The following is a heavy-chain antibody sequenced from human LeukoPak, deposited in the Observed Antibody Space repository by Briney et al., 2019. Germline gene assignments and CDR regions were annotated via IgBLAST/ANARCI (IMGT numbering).Heavy chain of an antibody. CDR1: GFTFNRYW. CDR2: INSDGSST. V-gene: IGHV3-74*01. CDR3: ARGRGTIYMFDY. Sequence: GGSLRLSCAASGFTFNRYWMHWVRQVPGKGLVWVSRINSDGSSTTYADSVKGRFTISRDNARNTLYLQMNSLRAEDAAVYYCARGRGTIYMFDYWGQGTLVTVSS. J-gene: IGHJ4*02. D-gene: IGHD2/OR15-2a*01.